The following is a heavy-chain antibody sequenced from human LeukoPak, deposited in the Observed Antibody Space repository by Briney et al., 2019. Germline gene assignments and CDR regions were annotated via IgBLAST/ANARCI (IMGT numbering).Heavy chain of an antibody. J-gene: IGHJ5*02. D-gene: IGHD5-18*01. CDR2: IYYSGST. CDR1: GGSISSGDYY. CDR3: ARDRIQLFNYFDP. V-gene: IGHV4-30-4*01. Sequence: SQTLSLTCTVPGGSISSGDYYWSWIRQPPGKGLEWIGYIYYSGSTYYNPSLKSRVTISVDTSKNQFSLKLSSVTAADTAVYYCARDRIQLFNYFDPWGQGTLVTVSS.